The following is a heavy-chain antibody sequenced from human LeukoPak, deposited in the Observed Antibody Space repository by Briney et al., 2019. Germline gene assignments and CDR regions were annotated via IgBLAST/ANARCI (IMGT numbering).Heavy chain of an antibody. CDR2: INHSGST. V-gene: IGHV4-34*01. CDR3: ARAPGRRRRKYSSGWYDY. J-gene: IGHJ4*02. D-gene: IGHD6-19*01. CDR1: GGSFSGYY. Sequence: SETLSLTCAVYGGSFSGYYWSWIRQPPGKGLEWIGEINHSGSTNYNPSLKSRVTISVDTSKNQFSLKLSSATAADTAVYYCARAPGRRRRKYSSGWYDYWGQGTLVTVSS.